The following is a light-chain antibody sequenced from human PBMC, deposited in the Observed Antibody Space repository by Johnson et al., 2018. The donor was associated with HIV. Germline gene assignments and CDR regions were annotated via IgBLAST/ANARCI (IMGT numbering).Light chain of an antibody. V-gene: IGLV1-51*02. J-gene: IGLJ1*01. Sequence: QSVLTQPPSVSAAPGQKVTISCSGSSSNIGNNYVSWYQQLPGTAPKLLIYENTKRPSGIPDRFSGSKSGTSATLGITGLQTGDEADYYCGAWDSTLSAGVFGAGTNVTVL. CDR2: ENT. CDR3: GAWDSTLSAGV. CDR1: SSNIGNNY.